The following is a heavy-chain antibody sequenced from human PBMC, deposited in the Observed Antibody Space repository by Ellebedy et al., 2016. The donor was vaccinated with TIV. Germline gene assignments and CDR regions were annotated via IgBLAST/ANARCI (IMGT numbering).Heavy chain of an antibody. V-gene: IGHV5-51*01. J-gene: IGHJ5*02. CDR3: ARDGYKIAAAGTRWFDP. D-gene: IGHD6-13*01. CDR2: IYPGDSDT. Sequence: KVSCKGSGYSFTSYWIGWVRQMPGKGLEWMGIIYPGDSDTRYIPSFQGQVTIPAEKSITTAYLQWSSLKASDTAMYYCARDGYKIAAAGTRWFDPWGQGTLVTVSS. CDR1: GYSFTSYW.